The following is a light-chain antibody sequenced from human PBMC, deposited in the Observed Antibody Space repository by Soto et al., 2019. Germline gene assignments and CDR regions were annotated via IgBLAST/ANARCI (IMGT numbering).Light chain of an antibody. Sequence: QSVLTQPPSASGTPGQRVTISCSGSSSNIGSNFIYWHQQLPGTAPKLLIYRNNERPSGVPDRFSGSKSGTSASLAISGLRSEDEADYHCAAWDDSLSGVVFGGGTQLTVL. CDR3: AAWDDSLSGVV. J-gene: IGLJ2*01. CDR1: SSNIGSNF. V-gene: IGLV1-47*01. CDR2: RNN.